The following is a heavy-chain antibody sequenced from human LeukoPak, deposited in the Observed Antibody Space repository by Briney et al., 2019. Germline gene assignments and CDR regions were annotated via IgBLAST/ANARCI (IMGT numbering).Heavy chain of an antibody. D-gene: IGHD2-2*01. J-gene: IGHJ3*02. Sequence: SETLSLTCTVSGGFISSRSYYWGWIRQPPGKGLEWIGSIYYSGTTYYNPSLKSRVTISVDTSKNRFSLELSSVTAADTAVYYCARSYCSSTTCYAVGSFDIWGQGTMVTVSS. CDR1: GGFISSRSYY. CDR3: ARSYCSSTTCYAVGSFDI. CDR2: IYYSGTT. V-gene: IGHV4-39*01.